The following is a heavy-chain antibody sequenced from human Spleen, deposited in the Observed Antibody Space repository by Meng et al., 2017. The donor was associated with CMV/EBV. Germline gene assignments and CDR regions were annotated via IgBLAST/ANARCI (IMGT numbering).Heavy chain of an antibody. Sequence: LSLTCAASAFTFSAYAIHWVRQAPGKGLEWVAIMSSDGSDTYYAVSVRGRFTISRDNSKNTLYLQMNSLRAEDTAVYYCARNYAGGTYGSYYYYGMDVWGQGTTVTVSS. CDR2: MSSDGSDT. V-gene: IGHV3-30*04. D-gene: IGHD3-16*01. J-gene: IGHJ6*02. CDR3: ARNYAGGTYGSYYYYGMDV. CDR1: AFTFSAYA.